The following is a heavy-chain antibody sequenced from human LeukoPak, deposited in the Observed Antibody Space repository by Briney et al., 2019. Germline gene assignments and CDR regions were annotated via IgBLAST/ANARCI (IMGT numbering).Heavy chain of an antibody. J-gene: IGHJ4*02. V-gene: IGHV3-7*01. CDR3: ARAIRGSAVDTGDR. CDR1: GFTFSGHW. D-gene: IGHD3-10*01. Sequence: GGSLRLSCAASGFTFSGHWMSWVRQAPGKGLEWVANINQGGSDKYYVDSVKGRFTISRDNAKNSLFLQMNSLTVEDTAVYYCARAIRGSAVDTGDRWGQGTLVTVSS. CDR2: INQGGSDK.